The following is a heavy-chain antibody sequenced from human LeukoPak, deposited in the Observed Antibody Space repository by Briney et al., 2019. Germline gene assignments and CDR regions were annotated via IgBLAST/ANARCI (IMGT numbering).Heavy chain of an antibody. J-gene: IGHJ4*02. Sequence: GGSLRLSCAASGFTFSSYAMSWVRQAPGKGLEWVSAISGSGDSTYYADSVKGRFSISRDNSKNTLYMQMNSLRAEDTAVYYRAKGPMTTRYWGQGTLVTVSS. CDR1: GFTFSSYA. CDR2: ISGSGDST. V-gene: IGHV3-23*01. D-gene: IGHD4-11*01. CDR3: AKGPMTTRY.